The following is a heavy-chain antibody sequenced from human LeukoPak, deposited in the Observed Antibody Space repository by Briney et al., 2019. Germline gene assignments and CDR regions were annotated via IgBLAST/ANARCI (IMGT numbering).Heavy chain of an antibody. Sequence: GGSLRLSCAASGFTFSSYAMSWVRQAPGKGLEWVSATSGSGGSTYYADSVKGRFTISRDNSKNTLYLQMNSLRAEDAAVYYCATSRVGALYFDYWGQGTLVTVSS. CDR3: ATSRVGALYFDY. CDR2: TSGSGGST. CDR1: GFTFSSYA. J-gene: IGHJ4*02. D-gene: IGHD1-26*01. V-gene: IGHV3-23*01.